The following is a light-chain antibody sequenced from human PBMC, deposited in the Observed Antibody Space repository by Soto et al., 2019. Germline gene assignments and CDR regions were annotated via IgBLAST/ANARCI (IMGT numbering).Light chain of an antibody. CDR1: QSVSSS. V-gene: IGKV3-15*01. CDR2: GAS. Sequence: EIVITHSPTTLSVSQGERATLSCRASQSVSSSLAWYQQKPGQAPRLLVYGASTRATGIPARFSGSGSGTEFTLTISSLQSEDFAVYYCQQYNSWPPTFGQGTKV. CDR3: QQYNSWPPT. J-gene: IGKJ1*01.